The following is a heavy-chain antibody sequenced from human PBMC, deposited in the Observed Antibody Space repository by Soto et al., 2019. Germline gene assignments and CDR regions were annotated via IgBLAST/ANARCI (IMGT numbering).Heavy chain of an antibody. CDR2: IYSGGST. V-gene: IGHV3-53*01. Sequence: PGGSLRLSCAASGFTVSSNYMSWVRQAPGKGLEWVSVIYSGGSTYYADSVKGRFTISRDNSKNTLYLQMNSLRAEDTAVYYCARVRVFYDSSGYYSDYWGQGTLVTVDS. CDR1: GFTVSSNY. J-gene: IGHJ4*02. CDR3: ARVRVFYDSSGYYSDY. D-gene: IGHD3-22*01.